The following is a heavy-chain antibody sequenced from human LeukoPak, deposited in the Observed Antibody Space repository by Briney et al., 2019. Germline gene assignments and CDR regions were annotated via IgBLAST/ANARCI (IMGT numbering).Heavy chain of an antibody. D-gene: IGHD3-22*01. CDR3: ARDYRYYYDSSGPKDAFDI. J-gene: IGHJ3*02. V-gene: IGHV4-38-2*02. CDR2: IYHSGST. Sequence: PSETLSLTCTVSSYSISSGFYWGWIRQPPGKGLEWIGSIYHSGSTYYSPSLKSRVTISVDTSKNQFSLKLSSVTAADTAVYYCARDYRYYYDSSGPKDAFDIWGQGTMVTVSS. CDR1: SYSISSGFY.